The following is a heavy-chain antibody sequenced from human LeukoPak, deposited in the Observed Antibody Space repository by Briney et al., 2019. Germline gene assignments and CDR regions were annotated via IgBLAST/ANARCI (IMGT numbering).Heavy chain of an antibody. CDR2: IYYSGST. CDR3: AREEVGGLDY. J-gene: IGHJ4*02. Sequence: PSENLSLTCTVSGGSISSYYWSWIRQPPGKGLEWIGYIYYSGSTNYNPSLKSRVTISVDTSKNQFSLKLSSVTAADTAVYYCAREEVGGLDYWGQGTLVTVSS. CDR1: GGSISSYY. V-gene: IGHV4-59*01. D-gene: IGHD3-16*01.